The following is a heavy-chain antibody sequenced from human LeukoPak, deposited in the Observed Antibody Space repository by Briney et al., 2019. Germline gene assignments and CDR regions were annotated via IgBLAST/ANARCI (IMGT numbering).Heavy chain of an antibody. CDR2: IYPGDSDT. CDR1: GYSFTSYW. Sequence: GESLKISCKGSGYSFTSYWIGWVRQMPGKGLEWMGIIYPGDSDTRYSPSFQGQVTISADKSNSTAYLQWSSLKASDTAMYYCARRRYCSSTSCRNWFDPWGQGTLVTVSS. V-gene: IGHV5-51*01. D-gene: IGHD2-2*01. J-gene: IGHJ5*02. CDR3: ARRRYCSSTSCRNWFDP.